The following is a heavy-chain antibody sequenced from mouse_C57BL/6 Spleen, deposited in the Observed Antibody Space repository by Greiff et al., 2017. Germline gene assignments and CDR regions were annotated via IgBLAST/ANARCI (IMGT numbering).Heavy chain of an antibody. J-gene: IGHJ4*01. CDR2: INPSNGGT. Sequence: QVQLQQPGTELVKPGASVKLSCKASGYTFTSYWMHWVKQRPGQGLEWIGNINPSNGGTNYNEKFKSKATLTVDKSSSTAYMQLSSLTSEDSAVYYCARSWYYGSSLSLYATDYWGQGTSVTVSS. CDR3: ARSWYYGSSLSLYATDY. V-gene: IGHV1-53*01. D-gene: IGHD1-1*01. CDR1: GYTFTSYW.